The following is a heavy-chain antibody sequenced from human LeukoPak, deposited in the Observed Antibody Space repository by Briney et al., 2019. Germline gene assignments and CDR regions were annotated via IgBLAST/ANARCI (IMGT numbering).Heavy chain of an antibody. CDR1: GFIFDDYG. D-gene: IGHD1-26*01. CDR3: ARRIVGATNWFDP. J-gene: IGHJ5*02. CDR2: INWNGGST. V-gene: IGHV3-20*04. Sequence: GGSLRLSCAASGFIFDDYGMSWARQAPGKGLEWVSGINWNGGSTGYADSVKGRFTISRDNAKNSLYLQMSSLRAEDTALYYCARRIVGATNWFDPWGQGTLVTVSS.